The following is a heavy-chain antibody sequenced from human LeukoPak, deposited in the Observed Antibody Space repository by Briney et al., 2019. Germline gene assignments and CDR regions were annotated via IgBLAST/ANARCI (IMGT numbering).Heavy chain of an antibody. CDR3: ARGGSGWPWAFDI. Sequence: SETLSLTCTVSGGSISSYYWSWIRQPPGKGLEWIGYIYYSGSTNYNPSLKSRVTISVDTSKNQFSLKLNSVTAADTAVYYCARGGSGWPWAFDIWGQGTMVTVSS. CDR2: IYYSGST. D-gene: IGHD6-19*01. CDR1: GGSISSYY. V-gene: IGHV4-59*01. J-gene: IGHJ3*02.